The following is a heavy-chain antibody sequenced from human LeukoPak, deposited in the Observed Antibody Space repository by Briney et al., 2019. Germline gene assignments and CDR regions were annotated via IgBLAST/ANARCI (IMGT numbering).Heavy chain of an antibody. CDR1: GGSINTSNW. CDR2: IYYSGST. Sequence: PSGTLSLTCAVSGGSINTSNWWSWVRQPPGKGLEWIGYIYYSGSTNYNPSLKSRVTISVDTSKNQFSLRLSSVTAADTAVYYCARENYDSSGYYHGDYWGQGTLVTVSS. J-gene: IGHJ4*02. V-gene: IGHV4-4*02. CDR3: ARENYDSSGYYHGDY. D-gene: IGHD3-22*01.